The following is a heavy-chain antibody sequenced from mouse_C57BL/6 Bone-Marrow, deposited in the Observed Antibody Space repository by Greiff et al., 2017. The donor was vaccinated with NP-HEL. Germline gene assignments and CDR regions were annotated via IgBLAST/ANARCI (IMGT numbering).Heavy chain of an antibody. CDR1: GYTFTSYW. V-gene: IGHV1-72*01. CDR2: IDPNSGGT. J-gene: IGHJ1*03. D-gene: IGHD1-1*01. CDR3: ARYYYGSRGWYFDV. Sequence: QVHVKQPGADLVKPGASVKLSCKASGYTFTSYWMHWVKQRPGRGLEWIGRIDPNSGGTKFNEKFKTKATLTVDKPSSTAYMQLSSLTSEDSAVYYWARYYYGSRGWYFDVWGTGTTVTVSS.